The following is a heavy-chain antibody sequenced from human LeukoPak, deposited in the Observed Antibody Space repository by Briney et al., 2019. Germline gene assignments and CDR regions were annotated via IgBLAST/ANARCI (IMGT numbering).Heavy chain of an antibody. J-gene: IGHJ4*02. V-gene: IGHV4-39*01. CDR1: GGSISSSSYY. CDR2: IYYSGST. CDR3: ARSTMIVVAVDY. D-gene: IGHD3-22*01. Sequence: SETLSLTCNVSGGSISSSSYYWGWIRQPPGKGLEWIGSIYYSGSTYYNPSLKSRVTISVDTSKNQFSLKLSSVTAADTAVYYCARSTMIVVAVDYWGQGTLVTVSS.